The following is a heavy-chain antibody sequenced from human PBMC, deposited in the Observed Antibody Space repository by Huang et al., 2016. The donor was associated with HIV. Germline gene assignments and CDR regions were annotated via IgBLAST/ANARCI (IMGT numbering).Heavy chain of an antibody. CDR1: GFTFSDYY. Sequence: VQLVESGGGLVKPEGSLRLSCAASGFTFSDYYMAWIRQAPGKGLEWISYISNTGDTIYYADSVRDRFTISRDNAKKSLSLQINSLRADDTAVYYCARGRYRLHPWGQGALVVVSS. D-gene: IGHD2-15*01. J-gene: IGHJ5*02. CDR3: ARGRYRLHP. V-gene: IGHV3-11*01. CDR2: ISNTGDTI.